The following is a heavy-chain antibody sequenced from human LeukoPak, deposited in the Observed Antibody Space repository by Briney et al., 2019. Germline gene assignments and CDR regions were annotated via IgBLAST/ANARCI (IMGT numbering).Heavy chain of an antibody. V-gene: IGHV1-69*04. CDR2: IIPIFGIA. Sequence: SVPVSCQACGGTFRSYAINWVRQPPAQEGEWMGRIIPIFGIANYAQKFQGRVTITADKSTSTAYMELSSLRSEDTAVYYCARDRGGPYYFDYWGQGTLVTVSS. CDR1: GGTFRSYA. CDR3: ARDRGGPYYFDY. J-gene: IGHJ4*02.